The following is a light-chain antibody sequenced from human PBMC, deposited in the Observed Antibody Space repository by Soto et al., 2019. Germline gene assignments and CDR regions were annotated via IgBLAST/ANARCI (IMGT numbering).Light chain of an antibody. CDR1: QSVSSY. CDR3: QQRSNWPPYT. CDR2: DAS. J-gene: IGKJ2*01. V-gene: IGKV3-11*01. Sequence: EIVLTQSPATLSLSPGERATLSCRASQSVSSYLAWYQQKPGQAPRLLIYDASNMATGIPARFSGSGSGTDFTLTISSLEPEDFAVYYCQQRSNWPPYTFGKGTKLEIK.